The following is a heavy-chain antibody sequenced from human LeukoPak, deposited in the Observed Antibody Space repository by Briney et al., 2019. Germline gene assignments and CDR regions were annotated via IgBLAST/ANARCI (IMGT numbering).Heavy chain of an antibody. J-gene: IGHJ4*02. CDR1: GFTFSSYA. D-gene: IGHD3-3*01. V-gene: IGHV3-23*01. Sequence: GGSLRLSCAASGFTFSSYAMSWVRQAPGKGLEWVSCISGSGGSTYYADSVKGRFTISRDNSKNTLYLQMNSLRAEDTAVYYCAKESGITIFGVVTDRRYYFDYWGQGTLVTVSS. CDR2: ISGSGGST. CDR3: AKESGITIFGVVTDRRYYFDY.